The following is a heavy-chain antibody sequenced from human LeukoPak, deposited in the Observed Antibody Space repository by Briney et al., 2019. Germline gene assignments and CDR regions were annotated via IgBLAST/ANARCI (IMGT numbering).Heavy chain of an antibody. CDR2: VHRSGDT. V-gene: IGHV4-4*07. D-gene: IGHD3-9*01. CDR1: GGSISSDY. Sequence: SETLSLTCSVSGGSISSDYWRWSRQPARRGLEGIGRVHRSGDTNYNPSLTSPLTMSVEKSKNQLSLRLRSVSAADTAVYYCARDDFEYSVHYGMDVWGQGTTVTVSS. J-gene: IGHJ6*02. CDR3: ARDDFEYSVHYGMDV.